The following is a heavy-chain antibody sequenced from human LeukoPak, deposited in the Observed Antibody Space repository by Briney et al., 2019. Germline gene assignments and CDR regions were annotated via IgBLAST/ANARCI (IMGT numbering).Heavy chain of an antibody. D-gene: IGHD3-10*01. CDR2: ISSSGSTI. CDR1: GFTFSSYE. CDR3: ARKDSGRYINPFEY. V-gene: IGHV3-48*03. J-gene: IGHJ4*02. Sequence: PGGSLRLSCAASGFTFSSYEMNWVRQAPGKGLEWVSYISSSGSTIYYADSVKGRFTISRDNAKNSLYLQMNSLRAEDTAVYYCARKDSGRYINPFEYWGQGTLVTVSS.